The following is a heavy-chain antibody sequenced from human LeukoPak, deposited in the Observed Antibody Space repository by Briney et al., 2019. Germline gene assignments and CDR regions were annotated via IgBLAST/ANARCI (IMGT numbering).Heavy chain of an antibody. CDR2: IKQDGSEK. CDR1: GFTFSSYW. D-gene: IGHD3-10*01. CDR3: ARALPSLYYYGSGSYPDY. J-gene: IGHJ4*02. V-gene: IGHV3-7*03. Sequence: PGGSLRLSCAASGFTFSSYWMSWVRQAPGKGLEWVANIKQDGSEKYYVDSVKGRFTISRDNAKNSVYLQMNSLRADDTAVYYCARALPSLYYYGSGSYPDYWGQGTLVTVSS.